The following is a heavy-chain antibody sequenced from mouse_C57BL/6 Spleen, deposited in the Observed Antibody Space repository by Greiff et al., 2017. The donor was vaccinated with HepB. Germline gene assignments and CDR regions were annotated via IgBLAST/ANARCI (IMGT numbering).Heavy chain of an antibody. D-gene: IGHD3-3*01. CDR3: AGAGGKGGYFDY. V-gene: IGHV1-81*01. J-gene: IGHJ2*01. CDR1: GYTFTSYG. CDR2: IYPRSGNT. Sequence: QVQLQQSGAELARPGASVKLSCKASGYTFTSYGISWVKQRTGQGLEWIGEIYPRSGNTYYNEKFKGKATLTADKSSSTAYMERRSLTSEDSAVYLGAGAGGKGGYFDYGGQGTTLTVSS.